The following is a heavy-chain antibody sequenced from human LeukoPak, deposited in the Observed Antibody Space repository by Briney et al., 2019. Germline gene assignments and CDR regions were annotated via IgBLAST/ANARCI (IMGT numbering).Heavy chain of an antibody. CDR3: AKDGAYFQYNWNYVDY. Sequence: TGGSLRLSCAASGFTFSSYGMHWVRQAPGKGLEWVAFIRYDGSNKYYADSVKGRFTISRDNSKNTLYLQMNSLRAEDTAVYYCAKDGAYFQYNWNYVDYWGQGTLVTVSS. V-gene: IGHV3-30*02. CDR2: IRYDGSNK. J-gene: IGHJ4*02. CDR1: GFTFSSYG. D-gene: IGHD1-20*01.